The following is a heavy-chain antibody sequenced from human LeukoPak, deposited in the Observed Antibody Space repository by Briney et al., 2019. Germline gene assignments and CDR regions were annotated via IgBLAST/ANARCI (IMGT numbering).Heavy chain of an antibody. Sequence: TGGSLRLSCAASGFTFSSYAMHWVRQAPGKGLEWVAVISYDGSNKYYADSVKGRFTISRDNSKNTLYLQMNSLRAEDTAVYYCAKKGVKDSPPVSWGQGTLATVSS. CDR1: GFTFSSYA. D-gene: IGHD2-15*01. CDR3: AKKGVKDSPPVS. V-gene: IGHV3-30-3*02. J-gene: IGHJ5*02. CDR2: ISYDGSNK.